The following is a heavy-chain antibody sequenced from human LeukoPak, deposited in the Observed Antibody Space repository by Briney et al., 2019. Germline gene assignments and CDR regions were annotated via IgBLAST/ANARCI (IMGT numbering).Heavy chain of an antibody. CDR2: IYSGST. V-gene: IGHV4-59*01. CDR1: GGSISSYY. CDR3: ARDRRQWLRGPFDP. D-gene: IGHD6-19*01. Sequence: SETLSLTCTVSGGSISSYYWNWIRQPPGKGLEWIGYIYSGSTNYNPSLKSRVTISVDTSKDQFSLKLRSVTAADTAVYYCARDRRQWLRGPFDPWGQGTLVTVSS. J-gene: IGHJ5*02.